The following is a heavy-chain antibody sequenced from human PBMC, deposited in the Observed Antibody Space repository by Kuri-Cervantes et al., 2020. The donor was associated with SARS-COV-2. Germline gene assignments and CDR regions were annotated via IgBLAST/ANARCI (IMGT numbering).Heavy chain of an antibody. J-gene: IGHJ4*02. D-gene: IGHD1-26*01. V-gene: IGHV3-48*03. Sequence: GGSLRLSCAASGFTFSSYEMNWVRQTPGKGLEWVSYISSTGDTIYYADSVKGRFTISRDNAKNSLYLQMNSLKAEDTAVYYGTRWGVGAKTWGQGTLVTVSS. CDR2: ISSTGDTI. CDR3: TRWGVGAKT. CDR1: GFTFSSYE.